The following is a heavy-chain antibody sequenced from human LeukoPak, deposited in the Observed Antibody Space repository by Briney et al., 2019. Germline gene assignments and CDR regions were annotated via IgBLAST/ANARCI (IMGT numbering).Heavy chain of an antibody. CDR2: ISSSSGTI. D-gene: IGHD1-26*01. Sequence: GGSLRLSCVGSGFIFSSYSMNWVRQAPGKGLEWISYISSSSGTIYYADSVKGRFTISRDNAKNTLYLQMNSLRAEDTAVYYCAKDISGSGSPNDYWGQGTLVTVSS. CDR3: AKDISGSGSPNDY. J-gene: IGHJ4*02. V-gene: IGHV3-48*01. CDR1: GFIFSSYS.